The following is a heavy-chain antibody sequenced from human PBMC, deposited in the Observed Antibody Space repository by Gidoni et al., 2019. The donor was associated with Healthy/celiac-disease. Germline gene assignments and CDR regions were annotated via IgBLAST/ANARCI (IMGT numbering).Heavy chain of an antibody. J-gene: IGHJ4*02. Sequence: QVQLQQWGPGLLKPSETLSLTCAVYGGSFSGYYWSWIRQPPGKGLEWIGEINHSGSTNSNPSLKSRVTISVDTSKNQFSLKLSSVTAADTAVYYCARVADGSGWYYFDYWGQGTLVTVSS. D-gene: IGHD6-19*01. CDR1: GGSFSGYY. CDR3: ARVADGSGWYYFDY. V-gene: IGHV4-34*01. CDR2: INHSGST.